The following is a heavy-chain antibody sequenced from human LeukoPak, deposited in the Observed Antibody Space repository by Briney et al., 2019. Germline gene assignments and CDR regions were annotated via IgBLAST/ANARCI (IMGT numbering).Heavy chain of an antibody. CDR3: ALYSSGWYNFDY. CDR2: MNPNSGNT. Sequence: GASVKVSCKASGYTFSSYDNNWVRQATGQGLEWMGWMNPNSGNTGYAQKFQGRVTMTRNTSISTAYMELSSLRSEDTAVYYCALYSSGWYNFDYWGQGTLVTVSS. V-gene: IGHV1-8*01. J-gene: IGHJ4*02. D-gene: IGHD6-19*01. CDR1: GYTFSSYD.